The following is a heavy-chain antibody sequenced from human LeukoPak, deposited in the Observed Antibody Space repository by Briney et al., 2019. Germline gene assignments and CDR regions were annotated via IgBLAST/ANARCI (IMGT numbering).Heavy chain of an antibody. CDR3: ATTPNTYYYDSSGYPDY. V-gene: IGHV1-69*13. J-gene: IGHJ4*02. CDR1: GGTFSSYA. D-gene: IGHD3-22*01. CDR2: IIPIFGTA. Sequence: ASVKVSCKASGGTFSSYAISWVRQASGQGLEWMGGIIPIFGTANYAQKFQGRVTITADESTSTAYMELSSLRSEDTAVYYCATTPNTYYYDSSGYPDYWGQGTLVTVSS.